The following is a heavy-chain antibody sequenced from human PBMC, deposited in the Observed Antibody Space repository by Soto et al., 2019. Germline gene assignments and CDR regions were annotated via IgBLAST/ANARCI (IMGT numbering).Heavy chain of an antibody. CDR1: GFTFPSYY. D-gene: IGHD4-4*01. J-gene: IGHJ6*01. CDR3: AQGGNSNYPHIYG. CDR2: INPSGGST. V-gene: IGHV1-46*03. Sequence: ASFTVSFTPPGFTFPSYYLHLVRQPPVQGLEWMGIINPSGGSTSYAQKFQGRVTMTRDTSTSTVYMELSSLRSEDTAVYYWAQGGNSNYPHIYG.